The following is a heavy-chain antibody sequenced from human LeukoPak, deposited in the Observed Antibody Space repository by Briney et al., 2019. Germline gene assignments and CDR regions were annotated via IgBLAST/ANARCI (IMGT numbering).Heavy chain of an antibody. Sequence: PSETLSLTCAVYGGSFSGYYWSWIRQPPGKGLEWIGEINHSGSTNYNPSLKSRVTISVDTSMNQFSLKLSSVTAADTAVYYCARGPSMVFGMVRGWFDPWGQGTLVTVSS. CDR3: ARGPSMVFGMVRGWFDP. J-gene: IGHJ5*02. D-gene: IGHD3/OR15-3a*01. V-gene: IGHV4-34*01. CDR2: INHSGST. CDR1: GGSFSGYY.